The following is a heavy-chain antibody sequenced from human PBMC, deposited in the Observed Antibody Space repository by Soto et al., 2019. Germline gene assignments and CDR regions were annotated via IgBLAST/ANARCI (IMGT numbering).Heavy chain of an antibody. Sequence: GGSLRLSCAASGFTFDDYAMHWVRQAPWKGLEWVSGISWNSGSIGYADSVKGRFTISRDNAKNSLYLQMNSLRAEDTAVYYCARDPTRVTIFGVVIGNWFDPWGQGTLVTVYS. CDR3: ARDPTRVTIFGVVIGNWFDP. CDR2: ISWNSGSI. D-gene: IGHD3-3*01. V-gene: IGHV3-9*01. J-gene: IGHJ5*02. CDR1: GFTFDDYA.